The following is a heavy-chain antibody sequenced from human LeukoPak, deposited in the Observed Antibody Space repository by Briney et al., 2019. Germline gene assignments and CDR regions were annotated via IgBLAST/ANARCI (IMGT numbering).Heavy chain of an antibody. D-gene: IGHD2-2*01. V-gene: IGHV1-69*01. Sequence: ASVKVSCKASGGTFSSYAISWVRQAPGQGLEWMGGIIPIFGTANYAQKFQGRVTITADESTSTAYMELSSLRSEDTAVYYCAREAPYQRNYYYYYMDVWGKRTTVTVSS. CDR2: IIPIFGTA. J-gene: IGHJ6*03. CDR1: GGTFSSYA. CDR3: AREAPYQRNYYYYYMDV.